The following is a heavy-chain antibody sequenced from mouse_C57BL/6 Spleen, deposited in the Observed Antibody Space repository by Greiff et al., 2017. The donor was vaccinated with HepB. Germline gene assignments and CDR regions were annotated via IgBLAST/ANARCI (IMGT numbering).Heavy chain of an antibody. CDR3: ARHAMVTTAPFDY. CDR2: IYPRSGNT. Sequence: QVQLQQSGAELARPGASVKLSCKASGYTFTSYGISWVKQRTGQGLEWSGEIYPRSGNTYYNEKFKGKATLTADKSSSTAYMELRSLTSEDSAVYFFARHAMVTTAPFDYWGQGTTLTVSS. CDR1: GYTFTSYG. V-gene: IGHV1-81*01. D-gene: IGHD2-2*01. J-gene: IGHJ2*01.